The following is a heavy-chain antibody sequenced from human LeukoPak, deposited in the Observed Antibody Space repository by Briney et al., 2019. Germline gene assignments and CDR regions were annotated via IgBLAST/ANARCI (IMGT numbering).Heavy chain of an antibody. J-gene: IGHJ6*03. V-gene: IGHV4-39*01. D-gene: IGHD3-22*01. CDR3: ARHLYCYDSSGYYTHYYYYMDV. Sequence: SETLSLTCTVSGGSISSSSYYWGWIRQPPGKGLEWIGSIYYSGSTYYNPSLKSRVTISVDTSKNQFSLKLSSVTAADTAVYYCARHLYCYDSSGYYTHYYYYMDVWGKGTTVTVSS. CDR1: GGSISSSSYY. CDR2: IYYSGST.